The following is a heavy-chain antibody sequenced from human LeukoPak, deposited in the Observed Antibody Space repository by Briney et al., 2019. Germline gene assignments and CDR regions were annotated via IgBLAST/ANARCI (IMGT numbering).Heavy chain of an antibody. V-gene: IGHV3-11*05. D-gene: IGHD2-15*01. J-gene: IGHJ3*02. CDR3: ARDRYCSGGSCYPGSGAFDI. Sequence: GGSLRLTCAASGFTFSNYYMCWIRQAAGKGLEWVSYISRSRSTYSHYADSVKGRFTISRDNAKNSLYLQMNSLRDEDTAVYYCARDRYCSGGSCYPGSGAFDIWGRGTMVTVSS. CDR2: ISRSRSTYS. CDR1: GFTFSNYY.